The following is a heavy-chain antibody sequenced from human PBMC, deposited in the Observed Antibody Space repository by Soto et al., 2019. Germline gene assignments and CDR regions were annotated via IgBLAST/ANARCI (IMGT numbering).Heavy chain of an antibody. Sequence: GGSLRLSCAASGFTFSSYSMNWVRQAPGKGLEWVSYISSSSSTIYYADSVKGRFTISRDNAKNSLYLQMNSLRAEDTAVYYCSRELRYFDWPYYMDVWGKGTTVTVSS. V-gene: IGHV3-48*01. CDR2: ISSSSSTI. CDR3: SRELRYFDWPYYMDV. D-gene: IGHD3-9*01. CDR1: GFTFSSYS. J-gene: IGHJ6*03.